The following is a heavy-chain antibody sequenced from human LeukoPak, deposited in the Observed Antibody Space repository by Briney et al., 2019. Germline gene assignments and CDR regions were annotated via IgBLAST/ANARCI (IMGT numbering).Heavy chain of an antibody. CDR3: ARDGQWLAGGPNPVPKFDY. D-gene: IGHD6-19*01. CDR2: ISAYNGNT. V-gene: IGHV1-18*04. CDR1: GYTFTSYG. Sequence: ASVKVSCKASGYTFTSYGISWVRQAPGQGLEWMGWISAYNGNTNYAQKLQGRVTMTTDTSTSTAYMELRSLRSDDTAVYYCARDGQWLAGGPNPVPKFDYWGRGTLVTVSS. J-gene: IGHJ4*02.